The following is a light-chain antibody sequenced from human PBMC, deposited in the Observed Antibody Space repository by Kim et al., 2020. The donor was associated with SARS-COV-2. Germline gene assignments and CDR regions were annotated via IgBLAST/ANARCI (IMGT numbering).Light chain of an antibody. CDR1: QNVSGY. CDR3: QQYNNWRYT. J-gene: IGKJ2*01. V-gene: IGKV3-15*01. CDR2: GAS. Sequence: EIVLTQSPATPSVSPGEGATLSCRASQNVSGYLGWYRQKPGQDTRLLIYGASSRATGAPARFSGSGSGTEFTLTISSLQSEDFAVYYCQQYNNWRYTVGQGTKLEI.